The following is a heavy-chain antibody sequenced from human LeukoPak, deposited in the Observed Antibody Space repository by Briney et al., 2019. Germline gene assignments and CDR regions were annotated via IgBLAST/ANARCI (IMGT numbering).Heavy chain of an antibody. Sequence: GESLKISCKGSGYSFTSYWIGWVRQMPGKGLEWMGIIYPGDSDTRYSPSFQGQVTISADKSISTAYLQWSSLKASDTAMYYCARPYYYDILTDEGGYFDYWGQGTLVTVSS. CDR2: IYPGDSDT. D-gene: IGHD3-9*01. V-gene: IGHV5-51*01. CDR3: ARPYYYDILTDEGGYFDY. CDR1: GYSFTSYW. J-gene: IGHJ4*02.